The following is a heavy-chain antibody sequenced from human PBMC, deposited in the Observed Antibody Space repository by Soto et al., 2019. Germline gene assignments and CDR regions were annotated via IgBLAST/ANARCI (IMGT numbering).Heavy chain of an antibody. CDR1: GGTFSSYA. CDR2: IIPIFGTA. J-gene: IGHJ6*02. CDR3: ASCGSGINYYYYGMDV. Sequence: SVKVSCKASGGTFSSYAISWVRQAPGQGLEWMGGIIPIFGTANYAQKFQGRITITADESTSTAYMELSSLRSEDTAVYYCASCGSGINYYYYGMDVWGQGTTVTVSS. D-gene: IGHD3-10*01. V-gene: IGHV1-69*13.